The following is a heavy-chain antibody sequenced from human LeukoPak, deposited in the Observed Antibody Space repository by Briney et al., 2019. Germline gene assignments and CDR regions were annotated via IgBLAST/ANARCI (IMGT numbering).Heavy chain of an antibody. V-gene: IGHV3-23*01. CDR2: INGSRGTT. CDR3: ATPGSGIKYYFHY. D-gene: IGHD3-10*01. Sequence: GRSLRLSCAPSGFTFSTYATSWDRQAPGKGLEWVLAINGSRGTTYHADTVKGRFTISRDNSKNTLYLQMNSLRAEDTAVYYCATPGSGIKYYFHYWGQGTLVTVSS. J-gene: IGHJ4*02. CDR1: GFTFSTYA.